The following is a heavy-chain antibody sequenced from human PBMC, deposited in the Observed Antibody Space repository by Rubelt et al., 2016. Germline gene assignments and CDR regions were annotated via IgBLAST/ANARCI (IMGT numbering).Heavy chain of an antibody. V-gene: IGHV4-59*08. D-gene: IGHD2-21*01. CDR2: IYYSGSS. J-gene: IGHJ4*02. CDR3: VTYGGTYQFDD. CDR1: GGSISTYY. Sequence: QVQLQESGPGLVKPSETLSLTCTVSGGSISTYYWSWIRQPPGKGLAWIGYIYYSGSSNYNPSLKSRVTLSLDTSKNQLSRKVSSVTAADTAVYDCVTYGGTYQFDDWGQGTLVTVSS.